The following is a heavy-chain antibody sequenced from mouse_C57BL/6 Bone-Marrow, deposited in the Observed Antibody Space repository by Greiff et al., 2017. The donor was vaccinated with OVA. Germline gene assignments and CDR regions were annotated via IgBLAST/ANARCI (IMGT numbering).Heavy chain of an antibody. CDR2: IRLKSDNYAT. Sequence: DVKLVESGGGLVQPGGSMKLSCVASGFTFSNYWITWVRQSPEKGLEWVAQIRLKSDNYATHYAESVKGRFTISRDDSKSSVYLQMNNLRAEDTGIYYCNDGYSLDYWGQGTTLTVSS. D-gene: IGHD2-3*01. CDR3: NDGYSLDY. J-gene: IGHJ2*01. V-gene: IGHV6-3*01. CDR1: GFTFSNYW.